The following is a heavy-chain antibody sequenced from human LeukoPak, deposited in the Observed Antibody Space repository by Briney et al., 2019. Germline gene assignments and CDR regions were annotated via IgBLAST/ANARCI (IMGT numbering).Heavy chain of an antibody. Sequence: SGTLSLTCTVSGDSVSNGNYYLSWIRQPPGKGLDWITYMSPSGTTKYNPSLKSRVTTSVDTSRTQFSLRLSSVTAADTAVYYCARGQDDRSGTFDYWGQGILVTVSS. D-gene: IGHD3-22*01. CDR3: ARGQDDRSGTFDY. V-gene: IGHV4-61*01. CDR1: GDSVSNGNYY. J-gene: IGHJ4*02. CDR2: MSPSGTT.